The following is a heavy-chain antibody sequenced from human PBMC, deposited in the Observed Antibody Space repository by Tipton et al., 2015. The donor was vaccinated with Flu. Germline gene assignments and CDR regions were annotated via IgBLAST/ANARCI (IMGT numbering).Heavy chain of an antibody. CDR2: IYYSGST. J-gene: IGHJ3*02. V-gene: IGHV4-39*07. CDR1: GGSISSSSYY. D-gene: IGHD3-16*01. Sequence: LRLSCTVSGGSISSSSYYWGWIRQPPGKGLEWIGSIYYSGSTYYNPSLKSRVTISVDTSKNQFSLKRSSVTAADTAVYYCARAPPARGRRLNAFDIWGQGTMVTVSS. CDR3: ARAPPARGRRLNAFDI.